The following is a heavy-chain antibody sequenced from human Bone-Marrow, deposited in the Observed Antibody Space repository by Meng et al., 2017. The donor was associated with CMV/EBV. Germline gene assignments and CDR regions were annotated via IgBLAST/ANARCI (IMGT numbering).Heavy chain of an antibody. Sequence: GGSLSLSCTASGFTFSSYWMHWVRQAPGKGLVWVSRINSDGSSTSYADSVKGRFTISRDNDKNTLYLQMNSLRAEDTAVYYCAKGLIAAASGFDYWGQGTLVTVSS. CDR1: GFTFSSYW. J-gene: IGHJ4*02. CDR3: AKGLIAAASGFDY. CDR2: INSDGSST. D-gene: IGHD6-13*01. V-gene: IGHV3-74*01.